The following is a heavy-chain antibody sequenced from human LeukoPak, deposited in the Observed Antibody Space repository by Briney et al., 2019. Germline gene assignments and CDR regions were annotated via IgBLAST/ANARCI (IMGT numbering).Heavy chain of an antibody. CDR2: ISGSATTT. CDR1: EFTFTTYA. CDR3: AKEAMYCRTDTRCHLH. V-gene: IGHV3-23*01. Sequence: PGGSLRLSCAASEFTFTTYAMSWVRQAPGKGLEWVSAISGSATTTYYADSVKGRFTISRDNSENTLYLQMNSLRAEDTAVYYCAKEAMYCRTDTRCHLHWGQGTLVTVSS. D-gene: IGHD2-2*01. J-gene: IGHJ4*02.